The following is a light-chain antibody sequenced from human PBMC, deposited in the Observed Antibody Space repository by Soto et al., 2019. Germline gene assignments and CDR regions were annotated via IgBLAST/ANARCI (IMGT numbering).Light chain of an antibody. CDR1: QSFSSY. CDR3: QQRSNWPPST. V-gene: IGKV3-11*01. J-gene: IGKJ5*01. Sequence: EIVLTQSPGTLSLSPGERATLSCRASQSFSSYLAWYQQKPGQAPRLLIYDASNRATGIPARFSGSGSGTDFTLTISSLEPEDFAVYYCQQRSNWPPSTFGQGTRLEIK. CDR2: DAS.